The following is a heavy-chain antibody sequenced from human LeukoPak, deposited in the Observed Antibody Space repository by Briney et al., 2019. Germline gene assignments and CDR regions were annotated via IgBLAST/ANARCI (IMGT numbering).Heavy chain of an antibody. CDR3: ARDYQYYDFWSGYYDYYYYMDV. D-gene: IGHD3-3*01. CDR1: GFTFSTYG. CDR2: IRFDGAYK. Sequence: GGSLRLSCAASGFTFSTYGIHWVRQAPGKGLEWVAFIRFDGAYKHTANSVKGRFTISRDNAQNTVYLYMNTLRTEDTAVYYCARDYQYYDFWSGYYDYYYYMDVWAKGPRSPSP. J-gene: IGHJ6*03. V-gene: IGHV3-30*02.